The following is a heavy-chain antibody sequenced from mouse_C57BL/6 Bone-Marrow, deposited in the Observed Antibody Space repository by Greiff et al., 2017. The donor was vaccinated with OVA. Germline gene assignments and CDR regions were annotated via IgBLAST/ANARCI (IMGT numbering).Heavy chain of an antibody. CDR2: IDPSDSYT. Sequence: VQLQQPGAELVMPGASVKLSCKASGYTFTSYWMHWVKQRPGQGLEWIGEIDPSDSYTNYNQKFKGKSTLTVDKSSSTAYMQLSSLTSEDSAVYYCARNYSYFDVWGTGTTVTVSS. J-gene: IGHJ1*03. CDR3: ARNYSYFDV. CDR1: GYTFTSYW. V-gene: IGHV1-69*01.